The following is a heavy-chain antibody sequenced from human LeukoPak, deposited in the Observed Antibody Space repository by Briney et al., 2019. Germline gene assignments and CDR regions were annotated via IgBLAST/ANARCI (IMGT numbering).Heavy chain of an antibody. V-gene: IGHV3-23*01. CDR1: GFTFSSYA. D-gene: IGHD3-10*01. CDR3: AKVRTQWTMIREVPYMDV. CDR2: ISDSSGST. Sequence: TGGSLRLSCAASGFTFSSYAMSWVRQAPGKGLEWVSAISDSSGSTYYADSVKGRFTISRDNSKNTLYLQMNSLRAEATAVDYCAKVRTQWTMIREVPYMDVWGKGTTVTVSS. J-gene: IGHJ6*03.